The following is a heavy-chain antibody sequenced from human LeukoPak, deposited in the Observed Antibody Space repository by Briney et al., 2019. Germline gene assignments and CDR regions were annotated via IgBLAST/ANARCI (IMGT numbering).Heavy chain of an antibody. Sequence: SVKVSCKASVGTFSSYAISWVRQAPGQGLEWMGRIIPIFGIANYAQKFQGRVTITADKSTSTAYMELSSLRSEDTAVYYCASSGGYYYDSSGYYSSQYFQHWGQGTLVTVSS. CDR2: IIPIFGIA. V-gene: IGHV1-69*04. CDR3: ASSGGYYYDSSGYYSSQYFQH. D-gene: IGHD3-22*01. CDR1: VGTFSSYA. J-gene: IGHJ1*01.